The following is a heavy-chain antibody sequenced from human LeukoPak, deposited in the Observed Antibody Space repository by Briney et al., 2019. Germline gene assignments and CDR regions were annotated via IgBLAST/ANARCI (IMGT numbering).Heavy chain of an antibody. Sequence: ASVKVSCKASGYTFASYDINWVRQATGQGLEWMGWMNPNSGNTGYAQKFQGRVTMTRNTSIGTVYMELSSLRSEDTAVYYCARDYGDYDFWFDPWGQGTLVTVSS. V-gene: IGHV1-8*01. J-gene: IGHJ5*02. CDR2: MNPNSGNT. CDR3: ARDYGDYDFWFDP. D-gene: IGHD4-17*01. CDR1: GYTFASYD.